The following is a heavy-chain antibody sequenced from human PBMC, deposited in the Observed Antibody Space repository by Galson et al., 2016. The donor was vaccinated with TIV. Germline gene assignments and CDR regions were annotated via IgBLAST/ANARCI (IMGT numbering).Heavy chain of an antibody. V-gene: IGHV5-51*01. CDR1: RYNFASHW. D-gene: IGHD2-8*02. J-gene: IGHJ3*01. Sequence: QSGAEVKKPGESLKISCKGSRYNFASHWTGWVRQMPGKGPEWMGIIFPGDSDTRYSPSFQGQVTMSADKSLSTAYLQWSSLKASDSAIYYCARHGRREPDCSGLDDWGQGTKVIVSS. CDR2: IFPGDSDT. CDR3: ARHGRREPDCSGLDD.